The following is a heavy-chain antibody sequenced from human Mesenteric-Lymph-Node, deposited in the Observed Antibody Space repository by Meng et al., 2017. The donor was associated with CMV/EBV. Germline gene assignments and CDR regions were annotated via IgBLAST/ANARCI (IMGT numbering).Heavy chain of an antibody. V-gene: IGHV3-30*02. Sequence: GESLKISCAASGFTFSDYGMHWVRQAPGKGLEWVTFIHYDGSSIDYADSVKGRFTISRDNSKNTLYLQMNNLRPEDTAVYYCAKDFKWHIDYWGQGTLVTVSS. CDR3: AKDFKWHIDY. D-gene: IGHD2-21*01. J-gene: IGHJ4*02. CDR1: GFTFSDYG. CDR2: IHYDGSSI.